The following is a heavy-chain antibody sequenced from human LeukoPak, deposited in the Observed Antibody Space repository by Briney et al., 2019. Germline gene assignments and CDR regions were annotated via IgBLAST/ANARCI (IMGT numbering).Heavy chain of an antibody. J-gene: IGHJ3*02. Sequence: MSSETLSLTCAVSGGSISSSNWWSWVRQPPGKGLEWIGEIYHSGSTNYNPSLKSRVTISVDKSKNQFSLKLSSVTAADTAVYYCARGSPTRSGPDDFDIWGQGTMVTVSS. CDR1: GGSISSSNW. D-gene: IGHD3-10*01. CDR2: IYHSGST. CDR3: ARGSPTRSGPDDFDI. V-gene: IGHV4-4*02.